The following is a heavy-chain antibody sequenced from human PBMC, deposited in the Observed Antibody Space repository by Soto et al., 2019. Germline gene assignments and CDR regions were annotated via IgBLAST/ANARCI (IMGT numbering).Heavy chain of an antibody. CDR3: ARVGITYYFDY. CDR2: ISSSSSYT. V-gene: IGHV3-11*06. Sequence: GGSLRLSCAASGFTFSDYYMSWIRQAPGKGLEWVSYISSSSSYTNYADSVKGRFTISRDNAKNSLYLQMNSLRAEDTAVYYCARVGITYYFDYWGQGTLVTVSS. D-gene: IGHD7-27*01. CDR1: GFTFSDYY. J-gene: IGHJ4*02.